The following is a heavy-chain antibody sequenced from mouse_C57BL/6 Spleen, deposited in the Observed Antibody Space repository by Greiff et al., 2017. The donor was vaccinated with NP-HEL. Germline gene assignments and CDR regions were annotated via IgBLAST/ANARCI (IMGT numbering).Heavy chain of an antibody. V-gene: IGHV1-78*01. CDR3: AKIRDGNYLDD. D-gene: IGHD2-1*01. J-gene: IGHJ2*01. CDR2: IYPRDGRT. Sequence: QVHVKQSDAELVKPGASVKISCKVSGYTFTDHTIHWMKQRPEQGLEWIGYIYPRDGRTKYNEKFKGKATLTADKSSSTAYMQLNSLKSEDSSVYFCAKIRDGNYLDDWGQGTTLTVSS. CDR1: GYTFTDHT.